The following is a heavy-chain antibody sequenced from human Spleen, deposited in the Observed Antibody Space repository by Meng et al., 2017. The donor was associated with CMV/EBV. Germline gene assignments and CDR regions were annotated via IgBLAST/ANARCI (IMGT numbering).Heavy chain of an antibody. CDR1: GFTFSTYA. D-gene: IGHD2-21*01. CDR2: ISYDGSTK. Sequence: GESLKISCAASGFTFSTYAMHWVRQAPGKGLEWVAVISYDGSTKYYADSVKGRFTISRDNSRTTLSLQMNSLRADDTAVYYCLPEGCGGDCYSFDYWGQGTLVTVSS. V-gene: IGHV3-30*04. CDR3: LPEGCGGDCYSFDY. J-gene: IGHJ4*02.